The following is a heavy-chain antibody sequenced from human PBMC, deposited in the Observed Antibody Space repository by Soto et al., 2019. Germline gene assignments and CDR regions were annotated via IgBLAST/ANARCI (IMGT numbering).Heavy chain of an antibody. D-gene: IGHD1-1*01. CDR2: IYYSGST. CDR3: AREGTTVDSYYYYGMDV. J-gene: IGHJ6*02. V-gene: IGHV4-59*01. Sequence: QVQLQESGPGLVKPSETLSLTCTVSGGSISSYYWSWIRQPPGKGLEWIGSIYYSGSTNYNPSLKSRVTISVDTAKNQFSVKLSSVTAADTAVYYCAREGTTVDSYYYYGMDVWGQGTTGTVSS. CDR1: GGSISSYY.